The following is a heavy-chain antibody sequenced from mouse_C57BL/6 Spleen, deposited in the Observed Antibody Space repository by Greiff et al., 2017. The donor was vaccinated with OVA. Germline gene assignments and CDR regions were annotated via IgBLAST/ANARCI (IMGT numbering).Heavy chain of an antibody. CDR3: ARSSGTILDY. V-gene: IGHV1-80*01. Sequence: VKLMESGAELVKPGASVKISCKASGYAFSSYWMNWVKQRPGKGLEWIGQIYPGDGDTNYNGKFKGKATLTADKSSSTAYMQLSSLTSEDSAVYFCARSSGTILDYWGQGTTLTVSS. D-gene: IGHD2-14*01. CDR2: IYPGDGDT. J-gene: IGHJ2*01. CDR1: GYAFSSYW.